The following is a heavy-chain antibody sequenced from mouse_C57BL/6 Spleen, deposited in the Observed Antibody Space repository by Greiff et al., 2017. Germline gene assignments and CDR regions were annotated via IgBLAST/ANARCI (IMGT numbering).Heavy chain of an antibody. CDR3: ARGEDSDY. J-gene: IGHJ2*01. V-gene: IGHV1-42*01. CDR1: GYSFTGYY. Sequence: VQLKESGPELVKPGASVKISCKASGYSFTGYYMNWVKQSPEKSLEWIGEINPSTGGTTYNQKFKAKATLTVDKSSSTAYMQLKSLTSEDSAVYYCARGEDSDYWGQGTTLTVSS. CDR2: INPSTGGT.